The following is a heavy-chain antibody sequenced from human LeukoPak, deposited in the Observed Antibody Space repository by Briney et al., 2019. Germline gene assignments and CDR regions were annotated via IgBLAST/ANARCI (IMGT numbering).Heavy chain of an antibody. CDR1: GFTFSSYS. Sequence: PGGSLRLSCAASGFTFSSYSMNWVRQAPGKGLEWVSSISSSSSTIYYADSVKGRFTISRDNAKNSLYLQMNSLRAEDTALYYCARVGSGGLRENFDYWGQGTLVTVSS. CDR2: ISSSSSTI. D-gene: IGHD5-12*01. V-gene: IGHV3-48*01. CDR3: ARVGSGGLRENFDY. J-gene: IGHJ4*02.